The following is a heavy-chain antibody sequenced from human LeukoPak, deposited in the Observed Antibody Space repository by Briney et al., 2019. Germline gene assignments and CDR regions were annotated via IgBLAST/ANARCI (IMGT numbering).Heavy chain of an antibody. D-gene: IGHD6-19*01. CDR1: GYTFSSYY. J-gene: IGHJ5*02. Sequence: ASVKVSCKASGYTFSSYYMHWVRQAPGQGLEWMGIINPSGGSTNYAQKFQGRVTMTRDTSTSTVYMELSSLRSEDTAVYYCARASYGSGWLTNWFDPWGRGTLVTVSS. V-gene: IGHV1-46*01. CDR2: INPSGGST. CDR3: ARASYGSGWLTNWFDP.